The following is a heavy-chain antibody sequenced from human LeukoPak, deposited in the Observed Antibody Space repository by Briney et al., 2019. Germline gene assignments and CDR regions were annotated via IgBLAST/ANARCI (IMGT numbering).Heavy chain of an antibody. D-gene: IGHD2-2*01. CDR2: INPNSGGT. CDR1: GYTFTGYY. Sequence: ASVKVSCKASGYTFTGYYMHWVRQAPGQGLEWVGWINPNSGGTNYAQKFQGRVTMTRDTSISTAYMELSRLRSDDTAVYYCARGGCSSTSCYWRNNWFDPWGQGTLVTVSS. CDR3: ARGGCSSTSCYWRNNWFDP. V-gene: IGHV1-2*02. J-gene: IGHJ5*02.